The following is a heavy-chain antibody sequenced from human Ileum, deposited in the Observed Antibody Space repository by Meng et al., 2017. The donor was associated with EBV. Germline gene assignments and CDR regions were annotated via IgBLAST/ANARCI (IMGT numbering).Heavy chain of an antibody. V-gene: IGHV3-53*01. J-gene: IGHJ4*02. Sequence: EVQLVESGGGLIQPGGSLRLSCAASGFTVSSDFMSWVRQAPGKGLEWVSVIYTGGSTYYADSVKGRFTISRDNSKNTLYLQMNSLRAEDTAVYYCARDRYGSGSCFDYWGQGTLVTVS. D-gene: IGHD3-10*01. CDR2: IYTGGST. CDR3: ARDRYGSGSCFDY. CDR1: GFTVSSDF.